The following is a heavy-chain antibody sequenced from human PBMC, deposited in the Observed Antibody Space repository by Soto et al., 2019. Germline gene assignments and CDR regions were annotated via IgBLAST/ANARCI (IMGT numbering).Heavy chain of an antibody. CDR1: GGSISSGGYS. V-gene: IGHV4-30-2*01. CDR3: ARSDWNAFDY. CDR2: IYHSGST. D-gene: IGHD1-1*01. J-gene: IGHJ4*02. Sequence: PSETLSLTCAVSGGSISSGGYSGSWIRQPPGKGLEWIGYIYHSGSTYYNPSLKSRVTISVDRSKNQFSLKLSSVTAADTAVYYCARSDWNAFDYWGQGTLVTVSS.